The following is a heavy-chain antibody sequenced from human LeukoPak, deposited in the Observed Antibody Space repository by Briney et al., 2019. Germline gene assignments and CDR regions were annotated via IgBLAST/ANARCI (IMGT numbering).Heavy chain of an antibody. CDR1: GGTFSSYA. Sequence: SVKVSCKASGGTFSSYAISWVRQDPGQGLEWMGRIIPILGIANYAQKFQGRVTITADKSTSTAYMELSSLRSEDTAVYYCARGAWVRGTYYYGSGSYSNPPFDYWGQGTLVTVSS. CDR3: ARGAWVRGTYYYGSGSYSNPPFDY. D-gene: IGHD3-10*01. CDR2: IIPILGIA. J-gene: IGHJ4*02. V-gene: IGHV1-69*04.